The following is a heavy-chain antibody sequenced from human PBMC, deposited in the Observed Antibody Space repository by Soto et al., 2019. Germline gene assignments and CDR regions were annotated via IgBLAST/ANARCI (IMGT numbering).Heavy chain of an antibody. D-gene: IGHD1-26*01. V-gene: IGHV3-48*03. J-gene: IGHJ6*02. CDR3: ARDIRVGATYYYYYYGMDV. CDR1: GFTFSSYE. Sequence: GGSLRLSGAASGFTFSSYEMNWVRQAPWKGLEWVSYISSSGSTIYYADSVKGRFTISRDNAKNSLCLQMNSLRAEDTAVYYCARDIRVGATYYYYYYGMDVWGQGTTVTVSS. CDR2: ISSSGSTI.